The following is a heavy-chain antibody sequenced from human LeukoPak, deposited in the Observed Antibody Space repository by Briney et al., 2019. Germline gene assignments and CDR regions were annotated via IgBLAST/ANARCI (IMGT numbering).Heavy chain of an antibody. CDR1: GGSISSYY. CDR3: ARQASGYDYVMLEGYYYYGMDV. CDR2: IYYSGST. D-gene: IGHD5-12*01. Sequence: SETLSLTCTVSGGSISSYYWSWIRQPPGKGLEWIGYIYYSGSTNYNPSLKSRVTISVDTSKNKFSLKLSSVTAADTAVYYCARQASGYDYVMLEGYYYYGMDVWGQGTTVTVSS. V-gene: IGHV4-59*08. J-gene: IGHJ6*02.